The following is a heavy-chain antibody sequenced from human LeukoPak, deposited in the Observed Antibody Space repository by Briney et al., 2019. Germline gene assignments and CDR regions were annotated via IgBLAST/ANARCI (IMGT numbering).Heavy chain of an antibody. Sequence: SQTLSLTCAISGDSVSSISVAWNWIRQSPSKGLEWLGRTYYRSKWYYEYAVSVKSRINISPDTSKNQFSLQLTSVTPEDTAVYYCSLARSEYHYGMDVWGQGTTVTVSS. CDR1: GDSVSSISVA. CDR3: SLARSEYHYGMDV. J-gene: IGHJ6*02. CDR2: TYYRSKWYY. V-gene: IGHV6-1*01.